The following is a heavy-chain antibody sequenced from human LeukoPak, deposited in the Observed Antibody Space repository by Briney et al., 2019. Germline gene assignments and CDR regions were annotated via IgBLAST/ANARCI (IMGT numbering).Heavy chain of an antibody. CDR1: GGNFNNFA. J-gene: IGHJ3*02. D-gene: IGHD2-8*02. V-gene: IGHV1-69*06. Sequence: SVKVSCKASGGNFNNFAVTWVRQAPGQGLVWVGRIIPLSGTANFAQGFQGRVSITADKSTSTAYMELRSLRSEDTAVYYCARDSGHAVLVPRGFDIWGQGTMVTVSS. CDR2: IIPLSGTA. CDR3: ARDSGHAVLVPRGFDI.